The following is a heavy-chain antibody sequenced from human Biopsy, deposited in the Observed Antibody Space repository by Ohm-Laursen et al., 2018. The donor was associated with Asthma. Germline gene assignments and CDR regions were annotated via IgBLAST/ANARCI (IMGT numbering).Heavy chain of an antibody. V-gene: IGHV4-59*07. J-gene: IGHJ4*01. Sequence: SDTLSLTCSVYGGSISSFYWSWIRQSPEKGLEWMGYVYWTGSTYYNPSLKSRVSISIDTSKNQFPLKLTSVTAADTAVYYCARYRLDLLTGYYGPYFLDHWGQGTLVTVSS. D-gene: IGHD3-9*01. CDR3: ARYRLDLLTGYYGPYFLDH. CDR1: GGSISSFY. CDR2: VYWTGST.